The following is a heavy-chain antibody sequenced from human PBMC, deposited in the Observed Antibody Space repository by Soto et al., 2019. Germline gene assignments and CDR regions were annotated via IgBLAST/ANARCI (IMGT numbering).Heavy chain of an antibody. D-gene: IGHD6-13*01. Sequence: QVQLVQSGAEAKKPGSSVKVSCKASGGTFSSYAISWVRQAPGQGLEWMGGIIPIFGTANYAQKFQGRVTSTADESTSTAYMELSSLRSEDTAVYYCASVAAAGTPHYYYYYGMDVWGQGTTVTVSS. J-gene: IGHJ6*02. V-gene: IGHV1-69*01. CDR2: IIPIFGTA. CDR3: ASVAAAGTPHYYYYYGMDV. CDR1: GGTFSSYA.